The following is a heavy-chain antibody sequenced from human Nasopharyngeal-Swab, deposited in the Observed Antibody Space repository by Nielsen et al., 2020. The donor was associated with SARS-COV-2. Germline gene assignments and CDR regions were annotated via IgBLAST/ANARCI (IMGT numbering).Heavy chain of an antibody. CDR1: GFILSSYC. Sequence: GGSLRLSCAASGFILSSYCMTWVRQAPGKGLEWVSSIGGSGDSTFYADSVKGRFTISRDRSENTLYLQMNSLRAEDTAVYYCARLDSSSWKFGYWGQGTLVTVSS. V-gene: IGHV3-23*01. D-gene: IGHD6-13*01. CDR2: IGGSGDST. J-gene: IGHJ4*02. CDR3: ARLDSSSWKFGY.